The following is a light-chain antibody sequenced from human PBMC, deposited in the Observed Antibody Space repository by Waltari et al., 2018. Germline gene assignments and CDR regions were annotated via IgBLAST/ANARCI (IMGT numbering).Light chain of an antibody. CDR3: AAWDDRPSGHWV. V-gene: IGLV1-44*01. J-gene: IGLJ3*02. Sequence: QSVLTQPSSAPGTPRQRFTISCSGRASNIGGTVVNWSQQFPGTAPKLVIYRNDQRPAGVPDRFSGSKSGTSASLAISGLQSEDEADYYCAAWDDRPSGHWVFGGGTKVTVL. CDR2: RND. CDR1: ASNIGGTV.